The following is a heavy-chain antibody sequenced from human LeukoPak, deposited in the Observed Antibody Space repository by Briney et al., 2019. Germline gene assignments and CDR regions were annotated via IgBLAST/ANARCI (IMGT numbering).Heavy chain of an antibody. CDR2: TSSDLNVK. CDR1: GFTFRNYV. D-gene: IGHD3-10*01. J-gene: IGHJ4*02. CDR3: AREGYYGSGSPPSLYFDY. V-gene: IGHV3-30-3*01. Sequence: GGSLRLSCAASGFTFRNYVIHWARQAPGKGLEWVAVTSSDLNVKLYADSVKGRFTISRDNSRSTLYLQMNSLRPEDTAIYYCAREGYYGSGSPPSLYFDYWGQGTLVTVSS.